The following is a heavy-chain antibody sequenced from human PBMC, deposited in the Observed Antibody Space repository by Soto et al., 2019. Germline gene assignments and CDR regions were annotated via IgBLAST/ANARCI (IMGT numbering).Heavy chain of an antibody. CDR1: GFTFSTYA. J-gene: IGHJ4*02. CDR3: AKDRHPTSGQRFYFDS. Sequence: DVNLLQSGGGSAQPGGSLRLSCATSGFTFSTYAMTWVRQVLGRGLQWVSTILPDETGFYTVSVKGRFTISRDNYRGIVYLQMNDLWVEDAAIYYCAKDRHPTSGQRFYFDSWGQGSLVTVSS. D-gene: IGHD1-1*01. CDR2: ILPDETG. V-gene: IGHV3-23*01.